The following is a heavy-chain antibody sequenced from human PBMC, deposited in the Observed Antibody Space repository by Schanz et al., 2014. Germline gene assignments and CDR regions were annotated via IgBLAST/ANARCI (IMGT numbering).Heavy chain of an antibody. CDR2: ISGDGTTT. CDR1: GFTFSVYW. CDR3: AKELYSGSHYGWFDP. D-gene: IGHD1-26*01. V-gene: IGHV3-74*02. J-gene: IGHJ5*02. Sequence: EVQLVESGGGLVQPGGSLRLSCAASGFTFSVYWMHWVRQPPGKGLVSVSRISGDGTTTSYADSVKGRFTISRDNAKNTLYLQMYSLRADDTAVYYCAKELYSGSHYGWFDPWGQGTLVTVSS.